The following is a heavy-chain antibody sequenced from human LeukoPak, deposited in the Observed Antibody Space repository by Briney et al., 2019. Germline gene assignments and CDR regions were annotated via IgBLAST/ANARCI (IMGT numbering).Heavy chain of an antibody. CDR1: GFTFDDYA. V-gene: IGHV3-9*01. CDR2: ISWNSGSI. D-gene: IGHD5-18*01. J-gene: IGHJ4*02. CDR3: AKGRGYSYGLFDY. Sequence: GRSVRLSCAASGFTFDDYAMYWVRQAPGEGLEWVSGISWNSGSIGYADSVKGRFTISRDNAKNSLYLQMNSLRAEDTALYYCAKGRGYSYGLFDYWGQGTLVTVSS.